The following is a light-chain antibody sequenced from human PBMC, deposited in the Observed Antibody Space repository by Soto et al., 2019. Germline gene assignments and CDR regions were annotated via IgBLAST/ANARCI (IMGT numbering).Light chain of an antibody. V-gene: IGKV1-5*03. Sequence: DIQMTQSPSTLAASVGDRVTITCRASQLIGIWLAWYQQKPGKAPKLLIYKASNLESGVPSRFRGSGSGTEFPHTISSLQPDHFETYYRQQYDTYSRTFGQWTMVEIK. J-gene: IGKJ1*01. CDR3: QQYDTYSRT. CDR2: KAS. CDR1: QLIGIW.